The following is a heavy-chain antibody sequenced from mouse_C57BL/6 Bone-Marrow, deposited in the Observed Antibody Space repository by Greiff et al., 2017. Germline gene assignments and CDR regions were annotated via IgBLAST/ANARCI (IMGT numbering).Heavy chain of an antibody. J-gene: IGHJ4*01. CDR1: DSEVFPIAY. Sequence: QVQLQQSSSERRSPGSSVKLSCKDFDSEVFPIAYMSWVRQKPGHGFEWIGGILPSIGRTIYGEKFEDKATLDADTLSNTAYLELNSLTSEDSAIYYCARGNLPYAMDYWGQGTSVPVSS. V-gene: IGHV15-2*01. CDR2: ILPSIGRT. CDR3: ARGNLPYAMDY.